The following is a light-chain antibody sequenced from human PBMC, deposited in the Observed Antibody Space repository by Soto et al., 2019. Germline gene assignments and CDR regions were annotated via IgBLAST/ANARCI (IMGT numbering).Light chain of an antibody. Sequence: EIVMTQSPATLSVSPGERATISCRASQSVSSNLAWYQQKPGQAPRLLIYGASTRATGIPARFSGSGFGTEFTLTISSLQSEDFAVYYCQQFNNWPPSWTFGQGTKVEI. J-gene: IGKJ1*01. CDR1: QSVSSN. CDR2: GAS. CDR3: QQFNNWPPSWT. V-gene: IGKV3-15*01.